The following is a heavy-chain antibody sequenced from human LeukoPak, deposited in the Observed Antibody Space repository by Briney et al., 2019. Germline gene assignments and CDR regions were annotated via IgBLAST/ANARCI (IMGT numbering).Heavy chain of an antibody. CDR1: GFTFTNYY. J-gene: IGHJ4*02. CDR3: AREESGGYFDY. CDR2: INPSGSNT. V-gene: IGHV1-46*01. D-gene: IGHD2-8*02. Sequence: ASVKVSCKASGFTFTNYYMHWVRQAPGQGLEWMGLINPSGSNTNYAQKFWGRVTMTRDTSATTVYMELSSLRSEDTAVYYCAREESGGYFDYGGQGTLVTVSS.